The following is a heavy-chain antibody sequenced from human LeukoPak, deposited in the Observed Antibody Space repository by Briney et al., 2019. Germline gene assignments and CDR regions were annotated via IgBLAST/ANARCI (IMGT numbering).Heavy chain of an antibody. D-gene: IGHD5-18*01. CDR1: GGSFSGYY. V-gene: IGHV4-34*01. Sequence: SETLSLTCAVYGGSFSGYYWSWIRQPPGKGLEWIGEINHSGSTNYNPSLKSRVTISVDTSKNQFSPKLSSVTAADTAVYYCARASETAYFDYWGQGTLVTVSS. J-gene: IGHJ4*02. CDR2: INHSGST. CDR3: ARASETAYFDY.